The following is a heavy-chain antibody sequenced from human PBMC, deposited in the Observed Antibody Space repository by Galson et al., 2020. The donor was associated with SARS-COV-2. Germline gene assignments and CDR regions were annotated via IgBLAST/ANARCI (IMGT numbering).Heavy chain of an antibody. V-gene: IGHV4-38-2*02. Sequence: ASETLSLTCNVSGYSISSGYYWMWIRQSPEKGLEWIANIHRSGSAYYNPSLKSRATISVDTSKNQFSLRLTSMTAADTAAYYCARQVVAKTYYFDYWGQGILVTVSS. CDR3: ARQVVAKTYYFDY. CDR1: GYSISSGYY. J-gene: IGHJ4*02. D-gene: IGHD2-15*01. CDR2: IHRSGSA.